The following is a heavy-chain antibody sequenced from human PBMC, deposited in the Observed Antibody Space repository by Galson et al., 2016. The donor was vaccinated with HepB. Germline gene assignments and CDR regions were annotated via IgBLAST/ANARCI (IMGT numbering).Heavy chain of an antibody. CDR3: ARRYSRSLDV. J-gene: IGHJ6*04. V-gene: IGHV4-31*03. CDR2: IYYSGNT. Sequence: LSLTCTVSGGSISSDGYYWSWIRQHPGKGLEWIGYIYYSGNTYYNPSLKSRVSISVDTSKNQFSLKLSSVTAADTAVYHCARRYSRSLDVWGKGTTVTVSS. CDR1: GGSISSDGYY. D-gene: IGHD6-6*01.